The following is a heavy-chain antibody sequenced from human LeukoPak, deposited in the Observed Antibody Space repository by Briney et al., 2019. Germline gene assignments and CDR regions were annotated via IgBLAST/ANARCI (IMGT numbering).Heavy chain of an antibody. V-gene: IGHV4-59*01. Sequence: PSETLSLTCTVSGGSIRGYFWTWIRQPPGKGLEWIGYTYYSGSTNYNPSLKSRVTISVDTSRKQFSLKLHSVSAADTAVYYCARDRGRATWFDPWGQGTVVTVSS. CDR1: GGSIRGYF. D-gene: IGHD3-10*01. CDR2: TYYSGST. J-gene: IGHJ5*02. CDR3: ARDRGRATWFDP.